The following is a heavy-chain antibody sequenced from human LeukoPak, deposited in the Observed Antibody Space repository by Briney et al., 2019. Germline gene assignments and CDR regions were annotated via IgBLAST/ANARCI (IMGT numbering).Heavy chain of an antibody. CDR2: ISGSGGST. CDR3: AKGWGGGVVVVGIFDY. D-gene: IGHD2-15*01. V-gene: IGHV3-23*01. Sequence: AGGSLRLSCAGSGFTFSSYAMSWVRQAPGKGLEWVSAISGSGGSTYYADSVKGRFTISRDNSKNTLYLQMNSLRAEDTAVYYCAKGWGGGVVVVGIFDYWGQGTLVTVSS. CDR1: GFTFSSYA. J-gene: IGHJ4*02.